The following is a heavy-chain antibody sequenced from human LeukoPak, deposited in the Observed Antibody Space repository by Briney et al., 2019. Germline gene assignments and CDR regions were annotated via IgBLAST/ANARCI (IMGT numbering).Heavy chain of an antibody. CDR3: ARGQIVVGHFDY. CDR1: GGSFSGYY. CDR2: INHSGST. Sequence: SETLSLTCGVYGGSFSGYYWSWSRQPPGKGLEWIGEINHSGSTNYNPSLKSRVSISVDTSKNQFSLKLSSVTAADTAVYYCARGQIVVGHFDYWGQGTLVTVSS. V-gene: IGHV4-34*01. J-gene: IGHJ4*02. D-gene: IGHD2-15*01.